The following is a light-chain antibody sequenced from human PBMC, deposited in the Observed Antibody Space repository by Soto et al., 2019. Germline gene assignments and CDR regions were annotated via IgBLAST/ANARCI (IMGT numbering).Light chain of an antibody. Sequence: QSVLTQPPSASGSPGQSVTISCTGTSSDVGDYNYVSWYQQYPGKAPKLMIYEVSKRPSGVPDRFSGSKSGNTASLTVSGLQAEDEADYYCSSYVGSNNWVFGGGTKVTVL. CDR3: SSYVGSNNWV. J-gene: IGLJ3*02. CDR2: EVS. V-gene: IGLV2-8*01. CDR1: SSDVGDYNY.